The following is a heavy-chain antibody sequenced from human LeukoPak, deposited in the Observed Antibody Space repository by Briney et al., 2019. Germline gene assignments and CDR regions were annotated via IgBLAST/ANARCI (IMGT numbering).Heavy chain of an antibody. CDR2: INHSGST. Sequence: SETLSLTCAVYGLSFSGYYWSWIRQPPGKGLEWIGEINHSGSTNYNPSLKSRVTISVDTSKNQFSLKLSSVTAADTAVYYCARGHFRIAAAGAFYYWGQGTLVTVSS. CDR1: GLSFSGYY. V-gene: IGHV4-34*01. J-gene: IGHJ4*02. D-gene: IGHD6-13*01. CDR3: ARGHFRIAAAGAFYY.